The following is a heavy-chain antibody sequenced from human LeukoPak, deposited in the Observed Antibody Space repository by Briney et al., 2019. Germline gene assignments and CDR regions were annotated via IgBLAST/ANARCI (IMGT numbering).Heavy chain of an antibody. Sequence: SETLSLTCTVSGGSISSHYWSWIRQPAGKGLEWIGRIYTRGSTNYNPSLKSRVTISVDTSKNQFSLKLSSVTAADTAVYYCARVPDFEDYFYYWGQGTLVTVSS. V-gene: IGHV4-4*07. CDR1: GGSISSHY. CDR2: IYTRGST. D-gene: IGHD2-21*02. CDR3: ARVPDFEDYFYY. J-gene: IGHJ4*02.